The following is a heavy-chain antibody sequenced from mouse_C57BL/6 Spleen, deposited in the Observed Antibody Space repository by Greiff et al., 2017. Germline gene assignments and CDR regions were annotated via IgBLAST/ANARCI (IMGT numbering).Heavy chain of an antibody. CDR2: IHPNSVST. D-gene: IGHD2-4*01. Sequence: QVQLQQPGAELVKPGASVKLSCKASGYTFTSYWMHWVKQRPGQGLEWIGRIHPNSVSTNYNEKFKSKATMTVDKYSSTANMQLSSLTSEDSAVYYCAREGRLRQYFDVWGTGTTVTVSS. CDR1: GYTFTSYW. V-gene: IGHV1-64*01. CDR3: AREGRLRQYFDV. J-gene: IGHJ1*03.